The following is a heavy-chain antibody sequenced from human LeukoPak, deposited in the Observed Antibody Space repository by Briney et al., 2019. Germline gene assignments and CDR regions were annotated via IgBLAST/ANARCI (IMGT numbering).Heavy chain of an antibody. D-gene: IGHD4-11*01. CDR2: IRATDGTT. CDR1: GFTFTRFA. CDR3: AKDYSNYAVYWFDP. Sequence: GGSLRLSCSASGFTFTRFAMSWVRQSPGQGLDWVSAIRATDGTTYYADSVKGRFTISRDNSKNTLYLQMNSLRAEDTAVYYCAKDYSNYAVYWFDPWGQGTLVTVSS. J-gene: IGHJ5*02. V-gene: IGHV3-23*01.